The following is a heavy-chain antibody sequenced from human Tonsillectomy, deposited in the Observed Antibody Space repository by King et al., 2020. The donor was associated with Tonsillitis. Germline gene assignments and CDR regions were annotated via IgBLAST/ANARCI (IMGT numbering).Heavy chain of an antibody. CDR2: INHSGST. J-gene: IGHJ4*02. D-gene: IGHD1-14*01. V-gene: IGHV4-34*01. Sequence: VQLQQWGAGLLKPSETLSLTCAVYGGSFSGYYWSWIRQPPGKGLEWIGEINHSGSTNYNPSLKSRVTISVDTSKNQFSLMLSSVTAADTAVYYCARGQAMADRMRPAVGYFDYWGQGTLVTVSS. CDR3: ARGQAMADRMRPAVGYFDY. CDR1: GGSFSGYY.